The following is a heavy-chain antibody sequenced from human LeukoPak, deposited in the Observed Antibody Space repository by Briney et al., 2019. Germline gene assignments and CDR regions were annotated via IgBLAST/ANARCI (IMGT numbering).Heavy chain of an antibody. D-gene: IGHD6-19*01. V-gene: IGHV3-23*01. CDR1: GFTFSDYY. CDR3: AKAGIGVVGYFDY. CDR2: IRGSGGGT. Sequence: GGSLRLSCAASGFTFSDYYMDWLRQAPGKGLEWVSTIRGSGGGTYYADSVKGRFTISRDNSKNTLYLQMNSLRDEDTALYYCAKAGIGVVGYFDYWGQGTLVTVSS. J-gene: IGHJ4*02.